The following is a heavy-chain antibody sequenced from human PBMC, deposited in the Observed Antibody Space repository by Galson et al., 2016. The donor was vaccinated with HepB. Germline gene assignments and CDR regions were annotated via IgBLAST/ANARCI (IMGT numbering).Heavy chain of an antibody. V-gene: IGHV3-7*01. Sequence: SLRLSCAGSGFMFETYWMSWVRRAPGKGLEWVANIKQDGSEKFYAESLRGRLTVSRDNAQNSVFLQMNSLRAEDTAVYYCARGRATSVRGLVGYYFDWWGQGTRVAVSS. CDR2: IKQDGSEK. CDR1: GFMFETYW. J-gene: IGHJ4*02. CDR3: ARGRATSVRGLVGYYFDW. D-gene: IGHD3-10*01.